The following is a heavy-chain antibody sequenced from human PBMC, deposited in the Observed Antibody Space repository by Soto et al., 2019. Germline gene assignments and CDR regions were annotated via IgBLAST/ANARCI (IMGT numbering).Heavy chain of an antibody. Sequence: GGSLRLSCAASGFPFSSYWMHWVRQAPGKGLVWVSRINSDGSSTSYADSVKGRFTISRDNAKNTLYLQMNSLRAEDTAVYYCAREPQYSSSLDAFDIWGQGTMVTVSS. D-gene: IGHD6-13*01. CDR1: GFPFSSYW. J-gene: IGHJ3*02. V-gene: IGHV3-74*01. CDR3: AREPQYSSSLDAFDI. CDR2: INSDGSST.